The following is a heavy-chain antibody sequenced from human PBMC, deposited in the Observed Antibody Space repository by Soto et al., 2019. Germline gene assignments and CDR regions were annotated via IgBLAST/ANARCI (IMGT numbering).Heavy chain of an antibody. D-gene: IGHD6-13*01. CDR2: IYYSGST. CDR3: ARGIAAAGMGFDP. J-gene: IGHJ5*02. Sequence: TSETLSLTCTVSGGSISSYYWSWIRQPPGKGLEWIGYIYYSGSTNYNPSLKSRVTISVDTSKNQFSLKLSSVTAADTAVYYCARGIAAAGMGFDPWGQGTLVTVSS. CDR1: GGSISSYY. V-gene: IGHV4-59*01.